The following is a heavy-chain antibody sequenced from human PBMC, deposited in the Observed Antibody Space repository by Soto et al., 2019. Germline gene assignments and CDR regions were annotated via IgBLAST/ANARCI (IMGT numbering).Heavy chain of an antibody. J-gene: IGHJ5*02. Sequence: GGTCTRSAINSLRQAPGPWLEWMGGIIPIFGTANYAQKFQGRVTITADESTSTAYMELSSLRSEDTAVYYCAREGSYYDSSGYPVGPWGQGTLVTVSA. CDR2: IIPIFGTA. D-gene: IGHD3-22*01. CDR1: GGTCTRSA. CDR3: AREGSYYDSSGYPVGP. V-gene: IGHV1-69*01.